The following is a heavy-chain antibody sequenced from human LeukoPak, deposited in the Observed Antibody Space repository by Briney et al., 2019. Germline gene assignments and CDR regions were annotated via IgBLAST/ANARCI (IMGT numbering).Heavy chain of an antibody. CDR3: AKGEAGFLGGGNDCYLDS. Sequence: PGGSLRLSCAASGFTFGRYGMHWVRQAPGKGLEWVACIWYHGNKKDYSDSVKGRFTISRDNTKNTLELQMNSLRGDDTALYYCAKGEAGFLGGGNDCYLDSWGQGTLVTVSS. V-gene: IGHV3-30*02. D-gene: IGHD3-3*01. J-gene: IGHJ4*02. CDR2: IWYHGNKK. CDR1: GFTFGRYG.